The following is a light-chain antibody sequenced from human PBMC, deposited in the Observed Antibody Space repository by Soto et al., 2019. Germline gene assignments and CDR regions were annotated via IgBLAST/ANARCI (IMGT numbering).Light chain of an antibody. Sequence: VMMAQSPLSLPVTRGQPASISCSSSQSLVYSDGDTYLSWFQQRPGQSPRRLLSQVSNRDSGVPDRFSGSGSGTDFTLKISSVEADDVAVYYCMQNTHWPITFGQGTRLEIK. CDR2: QVS. CDR3: MQNTHWPIT. V-gene: IGKV2-30*01. CDR1: QSLVYSDGDTY. J-gene: IGKJ5*01.